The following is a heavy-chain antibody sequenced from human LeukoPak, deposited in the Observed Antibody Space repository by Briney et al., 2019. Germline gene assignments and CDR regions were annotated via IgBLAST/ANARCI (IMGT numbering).Heavy chain of an antibody. CDR2: INHSGST. V-gene: IGHV4-34*01. CDR1: GGSISSYY. Sequence: SETLSLTCTVSGGSISSYYWSWIRQPPGKGLEWIGEINHSGSTNYNPSLKSRVTISVDTSKNQFSLKLSSVTAEDTAVYYCARDLYRTVVVPHYFDYWGQGTLVTVSS. CDR3: ARDLYRTVVVPHYFDY. J-gene: IGHJ4*02. D-gene: IGHD3-22*01.